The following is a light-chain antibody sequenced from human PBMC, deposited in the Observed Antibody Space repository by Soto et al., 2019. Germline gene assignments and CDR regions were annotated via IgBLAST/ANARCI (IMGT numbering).Light chain of an antibody. CDR2: GAS. J-gene: IGKJ2*01. CDR3: QQYGSSPPYT. Sequence: EIVLTQSPGTLSLSPGERATHSCRASQSVSSSYLAWYQQKPGQAPRLLIYGASSRATRIPDRFSGSGSGTDFTLTISRLEPEDFAVYYCQQYGSSPPYTFGQGTKVDI. CDR1: QSVSSSY. V-gene: IGKV3-20*01.